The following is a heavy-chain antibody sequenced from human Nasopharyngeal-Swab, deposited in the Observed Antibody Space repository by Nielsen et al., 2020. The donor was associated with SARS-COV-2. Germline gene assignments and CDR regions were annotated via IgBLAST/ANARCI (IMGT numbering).Heavy chain of an antibody. D-gene: IGHD2-8*01. J-gene: IGHJ5*02. CDR1: GDTFSSSA. V-gene: IGHV1-69*06. CDR2: IIPMFGTA. Sequence: SVKVSCKASGDTFSSSAITWVRQAPGQGLEWMGGIIPMFGTADYAQKFQGRVTIIADRSTSTAYMEMNSLRSEDTAVYYCARAHPRSCTDGVCFRSQVYNWFDPWGQGTLVTVSS. CDR3: ARAHPRSCTDGVCFRSQVYNWFDP.